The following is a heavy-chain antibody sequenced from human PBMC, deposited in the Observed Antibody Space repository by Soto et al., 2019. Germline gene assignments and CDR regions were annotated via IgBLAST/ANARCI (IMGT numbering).Heavy chain of an antibody. CDR1: GFTFSSYG. CDR2: ISYDGSNK. CDR3: AKDNEQLVSYFDY. J-gene: IGHJ4*02. V-gene: IGHV3-30*18. D-gene: IGHD6-6*01. Sequence: GGSLRLSCAASGFTFSSYGMHWVRQAPGKGLEWVAVISYDGSNKYYADSVKGRLTISRDNSKNTLYLQMNSLRAEDTAVYYCAKDNEQLVSYFDYWGQGTLVTVSS.